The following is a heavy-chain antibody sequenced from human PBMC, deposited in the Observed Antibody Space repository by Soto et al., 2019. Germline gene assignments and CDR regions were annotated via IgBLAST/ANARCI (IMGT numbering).Heavy chain of an antibody. V-gene: IGHV3-23*01. CDR1: GFTFSSYA. J-gene: IGHJ4*02. CDR3: ANYSPAGPVVAAPIDY. Sequence: GGSLRLSCAASGFTFSSYAMSWVRQAPGKGLEWVSAISGSGGSTYYADSVKGRFTISRDNSKNTLYLQMNSLRAEDTAVYYCANYSPAGPVVAAPIDYWGQGTLVTVSS. CDR2: ISGSGGST. D-gene: IGHD2-15*01.